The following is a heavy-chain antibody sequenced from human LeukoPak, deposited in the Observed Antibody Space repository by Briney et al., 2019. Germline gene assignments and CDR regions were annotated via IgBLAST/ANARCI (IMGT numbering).Heavy chain of an antibody. J-gene: IGHJ6*04. CDR3: AREGGGDGMDV. CDR2: IYHSGST. CDR1: GGSISSGGYS. Sequence: SQTLSLTCAVSGGSISSGGYSWSWIRQPPGKGLEWIGYIYHSGSTYYNPSLKSRVTISVDRSKNQFSLKLSPVTAADTAVYYCAREGGGDGMDVWGKGTTVAVSS. V-gene: IGHV4-30-2*01.